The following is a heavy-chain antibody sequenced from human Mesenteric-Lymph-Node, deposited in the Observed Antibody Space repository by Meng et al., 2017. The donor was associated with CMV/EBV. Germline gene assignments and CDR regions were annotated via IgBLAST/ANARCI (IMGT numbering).Heavy chain of an antibody. CDR2: INSDGSST. D-gene: IGHD6-6*01. Sequence: GGSLRLSCVASGFTFSTYWMHWVRQAPGKGLVWVSRINSDGSSTTYADSVKGRFTISRDNAKNTLYLQVNSLRAEDTAVYYCARIGYTSSSFDYWGQGTLVTVSS. V-gene: IGHV3-74*01. CDR3: ARIGYTSSSFDY. J-gene: IGHJ4*02. CDR1: GFTFSTYW.